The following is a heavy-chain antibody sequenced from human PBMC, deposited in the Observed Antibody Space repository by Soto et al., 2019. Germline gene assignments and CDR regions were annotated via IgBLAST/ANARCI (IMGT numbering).Heavy chain of an antibody. CDR1: GYTFTSYG. Sequence: ASVKVSCKASGYTFTSYGISWVRQAPGQGLEWMGWISAYNGNTNYAQKLQGRVTMTTDTSTSTAYMELRSLRSDDTAVYYCARAIERTYSSSVVPGYWGQGTLVTVSS. CDR3: ARAIERTYSSSVVPGY. D-gene: IGHD6-6*01. V-gene: IGHV1-18*01. CDR2: ISAYNGNT. J-gene: IGHJ4*02.